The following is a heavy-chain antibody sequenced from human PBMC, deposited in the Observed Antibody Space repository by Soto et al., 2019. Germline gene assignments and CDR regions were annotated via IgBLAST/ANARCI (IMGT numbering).Heavy chain of an antibody. V-gene: IGHV3-33*01. Sequence: QVQLVESGGGVVQPGRSLRLSCAASGFTFSSYGMHWVRQAPGKGLERVAVIWYDGSNKYYADSVKGRFTISRDNSKNTLYLQMNSLRAEDTAVYYCARDRYSSGWYANFDYWGQGTLVTVSS. CDR1: GFTFSSYG. CDR2: IWYDGSNK. J-gene: IGHJ4*02. D-gene: IGHD6-19*01. CDR3: ARDRYSSGWYANFDY.